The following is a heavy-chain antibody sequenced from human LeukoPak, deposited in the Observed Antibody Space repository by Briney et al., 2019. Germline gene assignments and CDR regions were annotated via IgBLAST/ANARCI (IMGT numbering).Heavy chain of an antibody. CDR1: GYTFTSYY. J-gene: IGHJ4*02. Sequence: ASVKVSCKASGYTFTSYYMHWVRQAPGQGLEWMGIINPSGGSTSYAQKFQGRVTMTRDTSTSTAYMELRSLRSDDTAVYYCARATLRGYSYGFDYWGQGTLVTVSS. V-gene: IGHV1-46*01. D-gene: IGHD5-18*01. CDR3: ARATLRGYSYGFDY. CDR2: INPSGGST.